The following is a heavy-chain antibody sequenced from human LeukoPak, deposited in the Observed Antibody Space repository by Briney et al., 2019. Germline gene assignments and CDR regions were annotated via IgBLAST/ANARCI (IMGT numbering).Heavy chain of an antibody. Sequence: GGSLRLSCVASGFTFSSDVMAWVRQAPGKGLEWVSSIVGSGGSRYYADSVKGRVTISRDNSKSTLYLQIYSLRAEDTAIYYCAKGSKGTYDYWGQGTLVTVSS. CDR2: IVGSGGSR. CDR3: AKGSKGTYDY. V-gene: IGHV3-23*01. J-gene: IGHJ4*02. CDR1: GFTFSSDV.